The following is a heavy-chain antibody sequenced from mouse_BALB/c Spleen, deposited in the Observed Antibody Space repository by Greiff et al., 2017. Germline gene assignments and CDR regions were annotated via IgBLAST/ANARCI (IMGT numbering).Heavy chain of an antibody. D-gene: IGHD1-1*01. Sequence: EVKVVESGGGLVKPGGSLKLSCAASGFTFSSYAMSWVRQTPEKRLEWVASISSGGSTYYPDSVKGRFTISRDNARNILYLQMSSLRSEDTAMYYCARGRDYYGSSFPYYFDYWGQGTTLTVSS. J-gene: IGHJ2*01. CDR1: GFTFSSYA. V-gene: IGHV5-6-5*01. CDR2: ISSGGST. CDR3: ARGRDYYGSSFPYYFDY.